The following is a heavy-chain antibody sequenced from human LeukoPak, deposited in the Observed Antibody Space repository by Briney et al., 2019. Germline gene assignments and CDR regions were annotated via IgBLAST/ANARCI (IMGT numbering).Heavy chain of an antibody. D-gene: IGHD5-18*01. J-gene: IGHJ4*02. V-gene: IGHV3-11*01. CDR2: ISTTRSTI. Sequence: PGGSLRLSCTASGFTFSDYYMSWIRQAPGKGLEWISYISTTRSTIYYGVSVKGRFTISRDNAKNSLYLQMNSLRAEDTAVYYCARGPLDTPFDYWGQGTLVTVSS. CDR3: ARGPLDTPFDY. CDR1: GFTFSDYY.